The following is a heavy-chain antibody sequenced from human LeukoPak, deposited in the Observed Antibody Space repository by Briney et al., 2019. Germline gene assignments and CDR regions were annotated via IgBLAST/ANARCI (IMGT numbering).Heavy chain of an antibody. Sequence: SETLSLTCTVSGGSISSYYWSWIRQTPGKGLEWIGYIYYSGSTNYNPSLKSRVTISVDTSKNQFSLTLGSVSATDTAVYYCVSPRGFSYGYFDYWGQGTLVTVSS. CDR3: VSPRGFSYGYFDY. V-gene: IGHV4-59*08. J-gene: IGHJ4*02. CDR2: IYYSGST. CDR1: GGSISSYY. D-gene: IGHD5-18*01.